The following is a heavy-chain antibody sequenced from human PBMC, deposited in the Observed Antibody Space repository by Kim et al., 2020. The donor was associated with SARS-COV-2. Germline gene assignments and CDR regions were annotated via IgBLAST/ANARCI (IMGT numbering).Heavy chain of an antibody. CDR2: IKSKTDGGTT. D-gene: IGHD3-16*01. J-gene: IGHJ4*02. V-gene: IGHV3-15*01. CDR3: TTDLYDYVWGSY. CDR1: GFTFSNAW. Sequence: GGSLRLSCAASGFTFSNAWMSWVRQAPGKGLEWVGRIKSKTDGGTTDYAAPVKGRFTISRDDSKNTLYLQMNSLKTEDTAVYYCTTDLYDYVWGSYWGQRTLVTVSS.